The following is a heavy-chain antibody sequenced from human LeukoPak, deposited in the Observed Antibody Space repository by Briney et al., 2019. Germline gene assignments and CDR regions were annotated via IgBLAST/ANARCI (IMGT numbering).Heavy chain of an antibody. V-gene: IGHV3-49*03. CDR2: ISGTVYGATT. Sequence: GGSLRLSCTTSGFTFGDFAVSWFRQAPGKGLEWVGFISGTVYGATTEYAASVKGRFTISRDDSKSIAYLQMNSLKTEDTAVYYCSRDLKAGNRGYWGQGTLVTVSS. J-gene: IGHJ4*02. CDR3: SRDLKAGNRGY. D-gene: IGHD6-19*01. CDR1: GFTFGDFA.